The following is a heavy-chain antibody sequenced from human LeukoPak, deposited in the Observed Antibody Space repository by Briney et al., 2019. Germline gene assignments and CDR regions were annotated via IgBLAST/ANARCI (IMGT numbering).Heavy chain of an antibody. CDR1: GVTLSDHH. Sequence: GGSLRLSCPASGVTLSDHHMDWVRQARGKGLEWVGRTRNKARRYTTEYAASVKGRVNISRDDSNNTLYLQMNSLKTEDTAVYYCARDGGEGDNSAFDIWGQGTMVTVSS. CDR3: ARDGGEGDNSAFDI. CDR2: TRNKARRYTT. D-gene: IGHD3-16*01. V-gene: IGHV3-72*01. J-gene: IGHJ3*02.